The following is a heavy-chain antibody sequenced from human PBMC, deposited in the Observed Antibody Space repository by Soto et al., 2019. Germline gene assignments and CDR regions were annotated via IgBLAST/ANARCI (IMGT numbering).Heavy chain of an antibody. CDR2: IYPGDHET. CDR3: ARSPRSSPYFDY. V-gene: IGHV5-51*01. Sequence: GESLKISCQSSGYTFSNFWIGWVRQLPGKGLEWMGIIYPGDHETRYSPSFHGKVTISADRSINSAYLQWNSLEASDTAFYFCARSPRSSPYFDYWGQGALVTVSS. CDR1: GYTFSNFW. J-gene: IGHJ4*02. D-gene: IGHD6-13*01.